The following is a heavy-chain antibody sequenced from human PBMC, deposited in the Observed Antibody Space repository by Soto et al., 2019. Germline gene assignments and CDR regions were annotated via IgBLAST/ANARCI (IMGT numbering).Heavy chain of an antibody. CDR1: GYSFTSYY. V-gene: IGHV1-46*01. CDR2: INPSGATT. J-gene: IGHJ6*02. Sequence: ASVKVSCKASGYSFTSYYVHWVRQAPGQGLEWMGVINPSGATTTYAQKFQGRVTMTRDTSASTAYMELSSLRSEDTAVYYCARVYCCGDCYPDDYYSHGMHVWGQGTTVPDS. CDR3: ARVYCCGDCYPDDYYSHGMHV. D-gene: IGHD2-21*02.